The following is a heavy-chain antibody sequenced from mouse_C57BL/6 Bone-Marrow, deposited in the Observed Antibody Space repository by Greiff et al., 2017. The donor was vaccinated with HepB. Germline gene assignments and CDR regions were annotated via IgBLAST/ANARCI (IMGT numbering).Heavy chain of an antibody. Sequence: EVQVVESGGGLVKPGGSLKLSCAASGFTFSDYGMHWVRQAPEKGLEWVAYISSGSSTIYYADTVKGRFTISRDNAKNTLFRQMTSLRSEDTAMYYCARSTGYFDYWGQGTTLTVSS. J-gene: IGHJ2*01. V-gene: IGHV5-17*01. CDR2: ISSGSSTI. CDR1: GFTFSDYG. CDR3: ARSTGYFDY. D-gene: IGHD4-1*02.